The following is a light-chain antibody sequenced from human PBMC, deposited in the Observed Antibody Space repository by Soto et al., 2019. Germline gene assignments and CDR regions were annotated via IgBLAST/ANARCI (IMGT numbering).Light chain of an antibody. Sequence: DIQMTQSPSPVSASEGDRVTITCRASQSISRWLAWYQQKPGKAPKLLIYDASSLESGVPSRFSGTGSGTEFTLTISSLQPDDAATYYCQQCNTFWTFGQGTKVDIK. CDR3: QQCNTFWT. V-gene: IGKV1-5*01. CDR1: QSISRW. CDR2: DAS. J-gene: IGKJ1*01.